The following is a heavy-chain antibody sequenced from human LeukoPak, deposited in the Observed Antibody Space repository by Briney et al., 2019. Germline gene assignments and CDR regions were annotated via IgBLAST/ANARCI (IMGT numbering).Heavy chain of an antibody. D-gene: IGHD3-10*01. CDR2: IFHSGST. CDR3: ARHIRGAYYYFDY. CDR1: GDSFSSNY. J-gene: IGHJ4*02. V-gene: IGHV4-59*08. Sequence: PSETLSPTCTVSGDSFSSNYWSWIRQPPGKGLEWIGYIFHSGSTNYNPSLKSRVRISVDTSKNQFSLKMNSVTAADTAVYFCARHIRGAYYYFDYWGQGTLVTVSS.